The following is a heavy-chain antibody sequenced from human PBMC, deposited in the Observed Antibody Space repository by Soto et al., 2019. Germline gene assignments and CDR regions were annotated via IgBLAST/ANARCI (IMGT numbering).Heavy chain of an antibody. CDR2: ISGSGGST. Sequence: PGGSLRLSCAASGFTFSSYAMSWVRQAPGKGLEWVSAISGSGGSTYYADSVKGRFTISRDNSKNTLYLQMNSLRAEDTAVYYCAKSHPTYYYYYYGMDVWGQGTTVTVSS. J-gene: IGHJ6*02. V-gene: IGHV3-23*01. CDR3: AKSHPTYYYYYYGMDV. CDR1: GFTFSSYA.